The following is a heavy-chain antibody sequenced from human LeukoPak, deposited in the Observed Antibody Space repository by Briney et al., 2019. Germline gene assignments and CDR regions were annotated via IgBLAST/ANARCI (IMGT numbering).Heavy chain of an antibody. V-gene: IGHV3-30*18. CDR2: ISYDGSNK. CDR1: GFTFSSYG. Sequence: GGSLRLSCAASGFTFSSYGMHWVRQAPGKGLEWVAVISYDGSNKYYADSVKGRFTISRDNSKNTLYLQMNSLRAEDTAVYYCANPPVATQADYWGQGTLVTVSS. J-gene: IGHJ4*02. D-gene: IGHD5-12*01. CDR3: ANPPVATQADY.